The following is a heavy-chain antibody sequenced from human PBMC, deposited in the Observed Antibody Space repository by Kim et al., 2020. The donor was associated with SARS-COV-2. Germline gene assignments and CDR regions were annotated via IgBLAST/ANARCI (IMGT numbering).Heavy chain of an antibody. CDR2: IDPSDSYT. V-gene: IGHV5-10-1*01. Sequence: GESLKISCKGSGYSFTSYWIRWVRQMPGKGLEWMGRIDPSDSYTNYSPSFQGHVTISADKSISTAYLQWSSLKASDTAMYYCARRRVEYSSPDVYGMDVWGQGTTVTVSS. CDR1: GYSFTSYW. D-gene: IGHD6-6*01. J-gene: IGHJ6*02. CDR3: ARRRVEYSSPDVYGMDV.